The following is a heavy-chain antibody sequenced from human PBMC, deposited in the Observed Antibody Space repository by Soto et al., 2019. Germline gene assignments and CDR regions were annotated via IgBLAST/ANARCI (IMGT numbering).Heavy chain of an antibody. V-gene: IGHV1-69*13. CDR2: IIPIFGTA. CDR3: ARDLAYCGGDCYPTLDY. Sequence: SVKVSCKASGGTFSSYAISWVRQAPGQGLEWMGGIIPIFGTANYAQKFQGSVTITADESTSTAYMELSSLRSEVTAVYYCARDLAYCGGDCYPTLDYCGQGILVTVSS. CDR1: GGTFSSYA. J-gene: IGHJ4*02. D-gene: IGHD2-21*02.